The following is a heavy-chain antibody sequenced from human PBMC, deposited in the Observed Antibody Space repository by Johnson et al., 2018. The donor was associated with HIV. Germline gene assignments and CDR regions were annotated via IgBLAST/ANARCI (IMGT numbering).Heavy chain of an antibody. V-gene: IGHV3-66*01. D-gene: IGHD1-26*01. Sequence: VQLVESGGGVVQPGGSLRLSCAASGFTVSSYYMSWVRQAPGKGLEWVSVLFSGGSIYFADSVKGRFTISRDNSKNTLYLQMGSLRAEDMAVYYCARCGELRAFDIWGQGTMVTVSS. CDR2: LFSGGSI. CDR1: GFTVSSYY. CDR3: ARCGELRAFDI. J-gene: IGHJ3*02.